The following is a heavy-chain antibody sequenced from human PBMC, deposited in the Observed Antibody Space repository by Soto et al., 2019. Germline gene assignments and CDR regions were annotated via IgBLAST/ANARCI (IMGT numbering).Heavy chain of an antibody. CDR1: GFTFSSYA. Sequence: GGSLRLSCAASGFTFSSYAMSWVRQAPGKGLEWVSVISGSDDSTYYADSVKGRFTISRDNSKNTLYLQMNSLRAEDTAVYYCAKDPRLSNWNAARGDYYYYYGMDVWGQGTTVTVSS. D-gene: IGHD1-1*01. V-gene: IGHV3-23*01. CDR3: AKDPRLSNWNAARGDYYYYYGMDV. CDR2: ISGSDDST. J-gene: IGHJ6*02.